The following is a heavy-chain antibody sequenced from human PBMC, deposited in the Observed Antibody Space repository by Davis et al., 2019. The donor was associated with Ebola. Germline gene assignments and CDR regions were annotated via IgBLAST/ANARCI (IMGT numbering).Heavy chain of an antibody. CDR3: ARDVAGRAGY. CDR2: IDTYGSTT. V-gene: IGHV3-74*01. D-gene: IGHD1-14*01. Sequence: GESLKISCVASEFTFRSYWFHWVRQAPGKGLEWVSRIDTYGSTTNYADSVRGRFTISRDNAKNTLFLQMNSLSADDTAVYYGARDVAGRAGYWGQGTLVTVAS. J-gene: IGHJ4*02. CDR1: EFTFRSYW.